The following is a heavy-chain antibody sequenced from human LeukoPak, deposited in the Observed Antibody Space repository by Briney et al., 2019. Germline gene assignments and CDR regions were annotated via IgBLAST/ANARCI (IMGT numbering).Heavy chain of an antibody. CDR1: GGSISSYY. Sequence: PSETLPLTCTVSGGSISSYYWSWIRQPPGKGLEWIGYIYYSGSTNYNPSLKSRVTISVDTSENQFSLKLNSVTAADTAVYYCARQGYYGSGSYSNFDYWGQGTLVTVSS. CDR2: IYYSGST. V-gene: IGHV4-59*08. J-gene: IGHJ4*02. CDR3: ARQGYYGSGSYSNFDY. D-gene: IGHD3-10*01.